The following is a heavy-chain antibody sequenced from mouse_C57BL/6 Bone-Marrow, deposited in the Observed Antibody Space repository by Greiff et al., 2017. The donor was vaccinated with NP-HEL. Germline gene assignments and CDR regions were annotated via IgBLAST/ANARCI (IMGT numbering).Heavy chain of an antibody. CDR2: ISYDGSN. Sequence: DVKLQESGPGLVKPSQSLSLTCSVTGYSITSGYYWNWIRQFPGNKLEWMGYISYDGSNNYNPSLKNRISITRDTSKNQFFLKLNSVTTEDTATYYCASDYYYGSSPWGQGTLVTVSA. CDR1: GYSITSGYY. CDR3: ASDYYYGSSP. D-gene: IGHD1-1*01. V-gene: IGHV3-6*01. J-gene: IGHJ3*01.